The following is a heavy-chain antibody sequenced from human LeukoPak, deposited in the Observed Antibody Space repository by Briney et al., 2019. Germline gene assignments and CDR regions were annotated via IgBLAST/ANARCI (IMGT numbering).Heavy chain of an antibody. CDR1: GGTFSSYA. D-gene: IGHD2-2*01. CDR2: INPIFGTA. CDR3: ARDRLPAAPSTEPGYYMDV. J-gene: IGHJ6*03. V-gene: IGHV1-69*05. Sequence: ASVKVSCKASGGTFSSYAISWMRQAPGQGLEWMGGINPIFGTANYAQKFQGRVTITTDESTSTAYMELSSLRSEDTAVYYCARDRLPAAPSTEPGYYMDVWGKGTTVTVSS.